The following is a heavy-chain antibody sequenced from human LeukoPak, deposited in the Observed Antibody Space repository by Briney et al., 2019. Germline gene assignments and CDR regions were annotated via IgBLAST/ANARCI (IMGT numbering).Heavy chain of an antibody. CDR3: ARDAIGSSGYYYSAFDI. J-gene: IGHJ3*02. Sequence: PGGSLRLSCAASGFTFSSYSMNWVRRAPGKGLEWVSSNSGSSSYIYYADSVKGRFTISRDNAKNSLYLQMNSLRAEDTAVYYCARDAIGSSGYYYSAFDIWGQGTVVTVSS. V-gene: IGHV3-21*01. D-gene: IGHD3-22*01. CDR2: NSGSSSYI. CDR1: GFTFSSYS.